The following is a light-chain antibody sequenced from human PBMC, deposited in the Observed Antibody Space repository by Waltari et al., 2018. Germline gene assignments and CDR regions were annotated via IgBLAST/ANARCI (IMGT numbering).Light chain of an antibody. J-gene: IGLJ2*01. V-gene: IGLV1-44*01. Sequence: QSLLTQAPSASGTPGQTVTISCSGSSSNIGSNTVNWYQQLPGTAPKLLFYSNNPRPSGVPSRFAGSKSGTSASLAISGLQSEDEADYYCGTWDDSLNGPLFGGGTKVTVL. CDR3: GTWDDSLNGPL. CDR2: SNN. CDR1: SSNIGSNT.